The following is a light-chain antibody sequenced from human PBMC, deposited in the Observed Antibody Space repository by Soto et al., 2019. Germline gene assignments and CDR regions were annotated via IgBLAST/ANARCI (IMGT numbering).Light chain of an antibody. V-gene: IGKV3-15*01. CDR1: QSVSSN. CDR3: QQYNKWHPKT. Sequence: EIVMTQSPATLSVSPGERATLSCRASQSVSSNLAWYQQKPGQAPRLLIYGASTRTTGIPARFSGSGSGTEFTLTISSLQSEDFAVYYCQQYNKWHPKTFGKGTKVEIK. J-gene: IGKJ1*01. CDR2: GAS.